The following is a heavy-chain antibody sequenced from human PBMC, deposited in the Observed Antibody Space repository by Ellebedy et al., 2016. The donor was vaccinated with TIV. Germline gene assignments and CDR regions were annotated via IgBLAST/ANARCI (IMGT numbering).Heavy chain of an antibody. Sequence: GESLKISCAASGFTFSSYVMHWVRQAPGKGLEWVASISYDGSNKYYADAVKGRFTISRDNSKDTLYLEMNSLRAEDTALYYCAKYRIYSRTTGGGDCWGQGTLVTVSS. CDR2: ISYDGSNK. CDR1: GFTFSSYV. D-gene: IGHD6-13*01. V-gene: IGHV3-30*04. J-gene: IGHJ4*02. CDR3: AKYRIYSRTTGGGDC.